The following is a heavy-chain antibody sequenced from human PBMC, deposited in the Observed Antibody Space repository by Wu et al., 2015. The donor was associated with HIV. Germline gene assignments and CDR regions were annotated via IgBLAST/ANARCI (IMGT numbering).Heavy chain of an antibody. D-gene: IGHD5-18*01. CDR3: AIDSYGYGYPPSSTHY. Sequence: QVQLVQSGAEVRKPGASVKVSCKASGYTFTSYDINWVRQATGQGLEWMGWMNPNSGNTGYAQKFQGRVTMTRNTSISTAYMELSSLRSEDTAVYYCAIDSYGYGYPPSSTHYWGQGTLVTVSS. V-gene: IGHV1-8*01. CDR1: GYTFTSYD. J-gene: IGHJ4*02. CDR2: MNPNSGNT.